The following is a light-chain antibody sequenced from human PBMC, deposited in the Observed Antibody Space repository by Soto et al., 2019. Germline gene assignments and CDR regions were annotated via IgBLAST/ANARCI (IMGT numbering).Light chain of an antibody. CDR3: QHYGSSPLT. CDR2: GAS. CDR1: QSVNAAH. Sequence: IVLTQSPGTLSLSPGESATLSCRASQSVNAAHLAWYQQKPGQAPRLLLQGASTRATGIPDRFSGSGSGTDFTLTISRVEPEDFAVFYCQHYGSSPLTFGGGTKV. V-gene: IGKV3-20*01. J-gene: IGKJ4*01.